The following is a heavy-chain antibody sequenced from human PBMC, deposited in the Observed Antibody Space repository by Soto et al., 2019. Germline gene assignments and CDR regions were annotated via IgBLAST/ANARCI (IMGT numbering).Heavy chain of an antibody. CDR3: ARGGRGGFDY. D-gene: IGHD3-16*01. CDR1: GFTFSSYW. Sequence: EVQLVESGGGLVQPGGSLRLSCAASGFTFSSYWMRWVRQGPGKGLVWVSRINIDGSTTNYADSVKGRFTISRDNAKNTLYRQMNSLRAEDTAVYYCARGGRGGFDYWGQGTLVTVSS. CDR2: INIDGSTT. V-gene: IGHV3-74*01. J-gene: IGHJ4*02.